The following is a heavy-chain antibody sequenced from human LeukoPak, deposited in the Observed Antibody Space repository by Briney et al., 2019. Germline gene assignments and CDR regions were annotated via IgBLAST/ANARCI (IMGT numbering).Heavy chain of an antibody. Sequence: AESLKVSCKCFGYSFTSYWIGWVRQMPGKGLEWMGIISPGDSKTIYSPSFQGQVTISADKSISTAYLQWSSLKASGTAMYYRARLRGSGYDRFDYWGQGTLVTVSS. CDR1: GYSFTSYW. V-gene: IGHV5-51*01. CDR2: ISPGDSKT. D-gene: IGHD5-12*01. CDR3: ARLRGSGYDRFDY. J-gene: IGHJ4*02.